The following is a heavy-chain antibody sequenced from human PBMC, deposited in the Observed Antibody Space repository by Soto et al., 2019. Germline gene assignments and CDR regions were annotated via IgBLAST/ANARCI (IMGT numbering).Heavy chain of an antibody. V-gene: IGHV3-15*01. D-gene: IGHD2-15*01. J-gene: IGHJ5*02. Sequence: GGSLRLSCAASGFTFSNAWMSWVRQAPGKGLEWVGRIKSKTDGGTTDYAAPVKGRFTISRDDSKNTLYLQMNSLKTEDTAVYYCTTDVGSLPLVVAALGWNPWGQGTLVTVSS. CDR1: GFTFSNAW. CDR3: TTDVGSLPLVVAALGWNP. CDR2: IKSKTDGGTT.